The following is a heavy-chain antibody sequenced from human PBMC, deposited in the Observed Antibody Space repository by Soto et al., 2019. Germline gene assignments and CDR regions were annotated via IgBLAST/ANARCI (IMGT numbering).Heavy chain of an antibody. CDR1: CGSITTYY. CDR3: AREKGTDGYDNTPGGMVF. D-gene: IGHD2-15*01. CDR2: IHHSGAT. V-gene: IGHV4-59*01. Sequence: SETLSLTCTVSCGSITTYYWSWIRQSPGRGLEWIGYIHHSGATNYNPSLKSRVTMSVATSKNQFSLTLSSVTAADTAVYFCAREKGTDGYDNTPGGMVFWGPGTLVTVSS. J-gene: IGHJ4*02.